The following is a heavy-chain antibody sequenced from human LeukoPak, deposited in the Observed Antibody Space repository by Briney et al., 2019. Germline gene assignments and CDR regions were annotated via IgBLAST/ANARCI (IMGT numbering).Heavy chain of an antibody. Sequence: ASVKVSCKGSGYTFTSYGISWVRQAPGQGVEGMGWISAYNGNTNYAQKLQGRVTMTTDTSTSTAYMELRSLRSDDTAVYYCARDGAGSTYYYYMDVWGKGTTVTVSS. V-gene: IGHV1-18*01. CDR3: ARDGAGSTYYYYMDV. CDR1: GYTFTSYG. J-gene: IGHJ6*03. D-gene: IGHD1-1*01. CDR2: ISAYNGNT.